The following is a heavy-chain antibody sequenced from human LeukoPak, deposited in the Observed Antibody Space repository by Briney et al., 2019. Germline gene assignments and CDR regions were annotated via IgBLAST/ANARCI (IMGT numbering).Heavy chain of an antibody. CDR2: IIPILGIA. Sequence: SVKVSCKASGGTFSSYAISWVRQAPGQGLEWMGRIIPILGIANYAQKFQGRVTITADKSTSTAYMELSSLRSEDTAVYYCARGRATMVREEGFDYWGQGTLVTVSS. CDR1: GGTFSSYA. V-gene: IGHV1-69*04. D-gene: IGHD3-10*01. J-gene: IGHJ4*02. CDR3: ARGRATMVREEGFDY.